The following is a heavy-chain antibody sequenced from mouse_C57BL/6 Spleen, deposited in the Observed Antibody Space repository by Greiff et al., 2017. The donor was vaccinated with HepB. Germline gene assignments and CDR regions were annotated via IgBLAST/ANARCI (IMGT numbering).Heavy chain of an antibody. CDR1: GYTFTSYW. CDR3: ARVTTVVARGFDV. V-gene: IGHV1-61*01. CDR2: IYPSDSET. J-gene: IGHJ1*03. Sequence: QVQLKQPGAELVRPGSSVKLSCKASGYTFTSYWMDWVKQRPGQGLEWIGNIYPSDSETHYNQKFKDKATLTVDKSSSTAYMQLSSLTSEDSAVYYCARVTTVVARGFDVWGTGTTVTVSS. D-gene: IGHD1-1*01.